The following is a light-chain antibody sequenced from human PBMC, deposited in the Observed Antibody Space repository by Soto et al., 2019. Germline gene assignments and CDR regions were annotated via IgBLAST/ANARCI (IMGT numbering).Light chain of an antibody. J-gene: IGLJ3*02. CDR3: GAWDDSLSARV. CDR2: RNN. Sequence: QSVLTQPPSASGTPGQRVTISCSGSSSNIGSSYVHWYQQLPGTAPKLLIYRNNQRPSGVPDRLSGSKSGTSAARAISGLRSEDEADDYYGAWDDSLSARVFGGGTKVTVL. CDR1: SSNIGSSY. V-gene: IGLV1-47*01.